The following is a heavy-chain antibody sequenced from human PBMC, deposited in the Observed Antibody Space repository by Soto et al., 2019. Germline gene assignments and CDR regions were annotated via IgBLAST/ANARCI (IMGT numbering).Heavy chain of an antibody. CDR3: TRSLVLRFLEWLFSDAFDI. J-gene: IGHJ3*02. D-gene: IGHD3-3*01. CDR2: IRSKAYGGTT. Sequence: GGSLRLSCTASGFTFGDYAMSWFRQAPGKGLEWVGFIRSKAYGGTTEYAASVKGRFTISRDDSKSIAYLQMNSLKTEDTAVYYCTRSLVLRFLEWLFSDAFDIWGQGTMVTVSS. V-gene: IGHV3-49*03. CDR1: GFTFGDYA.